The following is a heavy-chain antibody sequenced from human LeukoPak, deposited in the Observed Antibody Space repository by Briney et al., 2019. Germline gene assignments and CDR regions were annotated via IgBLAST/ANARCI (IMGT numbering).Heavy chain of an antibody. CDR1: GGSISSYY. CDR2: IYYSVST. Sequence: SETLSLTCTVSGGSISSYYWSWIRQPPGKGLEWIGYIYYSVSTNYTPSLKSRVTISVDPSKNQFSLKLSSVTAADTAVYYCARRNPQYDYVWEMDYWGQGTLVTVSS. D-gene: IGHD3-16*01. CDR3: ARRNPQYDYVWEMDY. J-gene: IGHJ4*02. V-gene: IGHV4-59*01.